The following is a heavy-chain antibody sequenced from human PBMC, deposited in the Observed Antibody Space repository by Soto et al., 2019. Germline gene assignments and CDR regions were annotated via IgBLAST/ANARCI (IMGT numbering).Heavy chain of an antibody. D-gene: IGHD3-10*01. Sequence: PGGSLRLSCATSGFSFSHYGMHWVRQAPGKGLVWVSRISPDGRTTTYADSVKGRFTISRDNAKSTLYLQMNSLTVEDGAVYYCADSWLPTSYWGPGTLVTVSS. CDR3: ADSWLPTSY. V-gene: IGHV3-74*01. CDR1: GFSFSHYG. CDR2: ISPDGRTT. J-gene: IGHJ4*02.